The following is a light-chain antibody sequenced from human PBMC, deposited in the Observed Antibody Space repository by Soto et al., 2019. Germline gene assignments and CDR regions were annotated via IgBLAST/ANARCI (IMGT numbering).Light chain of an antibody. CDR1: QSVSSSY. CDR2: GAS. J-gene: IGKJ1*01. V-gene: IGKV3-20*01. CDR3: QQYNNWPL. Sequence: EIVLTQSPGTLSLSPGERATLSCRASQSVSSSYLAWYQQKPGQAPRLLIYGASSRATGIPDRFSGSGSGTDFTLNISRLEPEDFAVYYCQQYNNWPLFGQGTKVDIX.